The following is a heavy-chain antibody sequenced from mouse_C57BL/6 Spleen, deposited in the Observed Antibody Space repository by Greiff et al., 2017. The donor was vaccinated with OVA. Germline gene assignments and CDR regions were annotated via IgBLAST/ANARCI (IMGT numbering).Heavy chain of an antibody. CDR2: IYPSDSET. V-gene: IGHV1-61*01. J-gene: IGHJ2*01. Sequence: VQLQQPGAELVRPGSSVKLSCKASGYTFTSYWMDWVKQRPGQGLEWIGNIYPSDSETHYNQKFKDKATLTVDKSSSTAYMQLSSLTSEDSAVYYCARSELLRSFDYWGQGTTLTVSS. CDR1: GYTFTSYW. CDR3: ARSELLRSFDY. D-gene: IGHD1-1*01.